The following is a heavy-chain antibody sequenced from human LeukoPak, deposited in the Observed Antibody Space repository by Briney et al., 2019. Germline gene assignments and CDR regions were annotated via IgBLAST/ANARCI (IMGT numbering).Heavy chain of an antibody. CDR1: GFTFSSYS. CDR3: ARGPTVTPLDY. V-gene: IGHV3-48*01. J-gene: IGHJ4*02. D-gene: IGHD4-17*01. Sequence: GGSLRLSCAASGFTFSSYSMNWVRQAPGKGLEWVSYISSSSSTTYYADSVKGRFTISRDNSKNTLYLQMNSLRAEDTAVYYCARGPTVTPLDYWGQGTLVTVSS. CDR2: ISSSSSTT.